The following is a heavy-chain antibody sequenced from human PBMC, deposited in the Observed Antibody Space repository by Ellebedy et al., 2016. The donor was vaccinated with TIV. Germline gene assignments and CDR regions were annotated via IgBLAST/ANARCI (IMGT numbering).Heavy chain of an antibody. J-gene: IGHJ6*02. Sequence: GGSLRLSXAASGFTFSSYSMNCVRQAPGKGLEWVSSISSSGNYIYYADSVKGRFTISRDNARNSLYLQMNSLRAEDTAVYYCARGFVTTVNSMDVWGQGTMVTVSS. CDR3: ARGFVTTVNSMDV. V-gene: IGHV3-21*01. D-gene: IGHD4-17*01. CDR1: GFTFSSYS. CDR2: ISSSGNYI.